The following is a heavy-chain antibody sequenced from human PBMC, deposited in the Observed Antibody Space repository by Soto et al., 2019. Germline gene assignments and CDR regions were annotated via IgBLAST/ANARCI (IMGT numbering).Heavy chain of an antibody. CDR2: IYYSGST. CDR1: GGYISSGDYY. Sequence: SETLSLTCPVSGGYISSGDYYWSWFRQPPGKGLEWIGYIYYSGSTYYNPSLKSRVTISVDTSKNQFSLKLSSVTAADTAVYYCARDRGAGISYWGQGTLVTVSS. D-gene: IGHD3-3*02. J-gene: IGHJ4*02. CDR3: ARDRGAGISY. V-gene: IGHV4-30-4*01.